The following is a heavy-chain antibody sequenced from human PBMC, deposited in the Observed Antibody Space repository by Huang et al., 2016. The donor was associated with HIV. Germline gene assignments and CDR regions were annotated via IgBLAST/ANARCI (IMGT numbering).Heavy chain of an antibody. J-gene: IGHJ4*02. Sequence: QITLKESGPMLVKPTQTLTLTCTFSGFSLSPSEVGVGWIRTPPGKALGWLALIYSEDDKRYRPCLKSMLTITKDTARNQVVLTMTNMDPVDTGTYYCAHSAFGTSGYYFRMHFDYWGQGALVTVSS. CDR3: AHSAFGTSGYYFRMHFDY. CDR1: GFSLSPSEVG. CDR2: IYSEDDK. V-gene: IGHV2-5*02. D-gene: IGHD3-22*01.